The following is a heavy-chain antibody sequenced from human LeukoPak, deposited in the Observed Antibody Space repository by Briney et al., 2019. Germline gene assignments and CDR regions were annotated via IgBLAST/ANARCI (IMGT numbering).Heavy chain of an antibody. D-gene: IGHD6-13*01. CDR1: GYSFTSYW. CDR3: AKVGPSSSSDY. V-gene: IGHV5-51*01. Sequence: GESLKISCKASGYSFTSYWIAWVRQMPGQGLEWMGVIYPRDSDAKYSPSFQGQVTTSADKSINTAYLQWSSLKASDTAMYYCAKVGPSSSSDYWGQGTLVTVSS. J-gene: IGHJ4*02. CDR2: IYPRDSDA.